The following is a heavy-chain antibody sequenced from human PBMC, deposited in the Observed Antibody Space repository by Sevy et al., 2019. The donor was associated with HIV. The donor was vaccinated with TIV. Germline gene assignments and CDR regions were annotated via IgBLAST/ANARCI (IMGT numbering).Heavy chain of an antibody. CDR2: IYHTETT. CDR1: GYSISSGYY. D-gene: IGHD4-17*01. Sequence: SETLSLTCAVSGYSISSGYYWAWIRQPPGKGLEWIGSIYHTETTYYNPSLKSRVSISIDTSKNQFSLRLNSVTAADTAMYYCARVATTSFYYYYYMDVWGKRTTVTVSS. J-gene: IGHJ6*03. CDR3: ARVATTSFYYYYYMDV. V-gene: IGHV4-38-2*01.